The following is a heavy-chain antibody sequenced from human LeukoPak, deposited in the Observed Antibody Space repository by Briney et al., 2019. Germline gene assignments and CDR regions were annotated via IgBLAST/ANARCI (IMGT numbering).Heavy chain of an antibody. J-gene: IGHJ4*02. D-gene: IGHD3-22*01. Sequence: ASVKVSCKTSGYIFIDYYIHWVRQAPGQGLEWMGWINPNSGGTNYAQKFQGRVTMTRDTSISTAYMELSRLRSDDTAVYYCARVGRIFSYYYDSSGYYFDYWGQGTLVTVSS. CDR1: GYIFIDYY. CDR2: INPNSGGT. CDR3: ARVGRIFSYYYDSSGYYFDY. V-gene: IGHV1-2*02.